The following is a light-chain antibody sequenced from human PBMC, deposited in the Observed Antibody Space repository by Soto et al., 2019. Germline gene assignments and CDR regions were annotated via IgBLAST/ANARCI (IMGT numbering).Light chain of an antibody. J-gene: IGKJ1*01. CDR3: QHFNSYPWT. Sequence: IHMTQSPSTLSASVCDRVTIPCRASQTINNRLAWYQQKPGKAPKLLIFDVSSLESGVPSRFSGSGSGTEFTLTISSLQPDDFATYYCQHFNSYPWTFGQGTKVDIK. V-gene: IGKV1-5*01. CDR1: QTINNR. CDR2: DVS.